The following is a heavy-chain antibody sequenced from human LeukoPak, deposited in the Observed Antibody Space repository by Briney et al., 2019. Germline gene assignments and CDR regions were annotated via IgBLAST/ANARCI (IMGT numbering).Heavy chain of an antibody. CDR2: IYYSGST. J-gene: IGHJ4*02. Sequence: SETLSLTCTVSGGSISSSSYYWGWIRQPPGKGLEWIGSIYYSGSTYYNPSLKSRVTISVDTSKNQFSLKLSSVTAADTAVYYCARLGNGYNANYFDYWGQGTLVTVSS. CDR3: ARLGNGYNANYFDY. D-gene: IGHD5-24*01. V-gene: IGHV4-39*01. CDR1: GGSISSSSYY.